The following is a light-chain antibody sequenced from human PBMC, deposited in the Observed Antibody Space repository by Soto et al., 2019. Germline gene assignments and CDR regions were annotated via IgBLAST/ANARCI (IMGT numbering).Light chain of an antibody. Sequence: QSVLTQPASVSGSPGQSITISCTGTSSDVGGYKYVSWFQHYPGNAPKLIIYEVSNRPSGVSNRFAGSKSGNTASLTISGLQAEDEADYYCNSYTTSSALEVYGGGTKLTVL. V-gene: IGLV2-14*01. CDR1: SSDVGGYKY. CDR3: NSYTTSSALEV. J-gene: IGLJ3*02. CDR2: EVS.